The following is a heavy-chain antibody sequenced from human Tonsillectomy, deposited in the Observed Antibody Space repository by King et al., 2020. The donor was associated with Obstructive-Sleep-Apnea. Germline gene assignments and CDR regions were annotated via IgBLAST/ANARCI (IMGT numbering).Heavy chain of an antibody. D-gene: IGHD2-21*01. CDR2: INHSGSS. V-gene: IGHV4-34*01. Sequence: VQLQQWGAGLLKPSETLSLTCAVYGGSFSSSYWIWVRQPPGKGLEWIGEINHSGSSVCNPSLKSRVTMSVDTSKNQFSLKLISVTAADTAVYYCAGVEEGGAIRGYGMDVWGQGTTVTVSS. CDR1: GGSFSSSY. J-gene: IGHJ6*02. CDR3: AGVEEGGAIRGYGMDV.